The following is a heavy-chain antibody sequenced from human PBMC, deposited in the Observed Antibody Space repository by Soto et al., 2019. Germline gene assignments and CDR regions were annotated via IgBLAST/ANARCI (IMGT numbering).Heavy chain of an antibody. CDR2: IIPIFGTA. Sequence: QVQLVQSGAEVKKPGSSVKVSCKASGGTFSSYAISWVRQAPGQGLEWMGGIIPIFGTANYAQKFQGRVTITADKSTSTAYMELSSLRSEDTAVYYCARAVLGYCSSTSCSPFDYWGQGTLVTVSS. CDR3: ARAVLGYCSSTSCSPFDY. CDR1: GGTFSSYA. J-gene: IGHJ4*02. D-gene: IGHD2-2*01. V-gene: IGHV1-69*06.